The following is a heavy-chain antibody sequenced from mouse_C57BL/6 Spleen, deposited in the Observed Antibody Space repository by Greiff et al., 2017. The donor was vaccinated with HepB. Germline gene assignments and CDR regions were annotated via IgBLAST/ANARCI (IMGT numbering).Heavy chain of an antibody. D-gene: IGHD2-3*01. Sequence: EVMLVESGGGLVKPGGSLKLSCAASGFTFSSYAMSWVRQTPEKRLEWVATISDGGSYTYYPDNVKGRFTISRDNAKNNLYLQMSHLKSEDTAMYYCASYDGYYYFDYWGQGTTLTVSS. CDR2: ISDGGSYT. V-gene: IGHV5-4*03. CDR1: GFTFSSYA. J-gene: IGHJ2*01. CDR3: ASYDGYYYFDY.